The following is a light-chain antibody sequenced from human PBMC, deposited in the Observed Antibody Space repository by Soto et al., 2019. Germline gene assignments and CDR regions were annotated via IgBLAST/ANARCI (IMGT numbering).Light chain of an antibody. CDR2: DVT. CDR3: CSYASSTIYV. CDR1: SSDVGGYNF. J-gene: IGLJ1*01. V-gene: IGLV2-14*03. Sequence: QSVLTQPASLSGSPGQSITISCTGTSSDVGGYNFVSWYQQLPGSAPKLLIYDVTIRPSGVSDRFSGSKSGTTASLTISGLQAEDEADYYCCSYASSTIYVFGTGTKVTV.